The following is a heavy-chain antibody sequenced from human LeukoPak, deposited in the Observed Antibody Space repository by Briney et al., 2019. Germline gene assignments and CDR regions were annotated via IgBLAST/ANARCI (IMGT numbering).Heavy chain of an antibody. CDR1: GGSVSDYY. Sequence: PSETLSLTCTISGGSVSDYYWSWIRQSPGKGLEWIGEINHSGSTNYNPSLKSRVTISVDTSKNQFSLKLSSVTAADTAVYYCADPGGYWGQGTLVTVSS. D-gene: IGHD3-10*01. CDR2: INHSGST. V-gene: IGHV4-34*01. CDR3: ADPGGY. J-gene: IGHJ4*02.